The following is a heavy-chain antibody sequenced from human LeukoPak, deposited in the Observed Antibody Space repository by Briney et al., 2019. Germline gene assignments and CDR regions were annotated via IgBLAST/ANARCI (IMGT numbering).Heavy chain of an antibody. Sequence: SETLSLTCTVSGVSISSSSYYWGWIRQPPGKGLEWIGSIYYSGSTYYNPSLKSRVTISVDTSKNQFSLKLSSVTAADTAVYYCARHGSVRGVIPADYWGQGTLVTVSS. CDR2: IYYSGST. CDR1: GVSISSSSYY. CDR3: ARHGSVRGVIPADY. D-gene: IGHD3-10*02. V-gene: IGHV4-39*01. J-gene: IGHJ4*02.